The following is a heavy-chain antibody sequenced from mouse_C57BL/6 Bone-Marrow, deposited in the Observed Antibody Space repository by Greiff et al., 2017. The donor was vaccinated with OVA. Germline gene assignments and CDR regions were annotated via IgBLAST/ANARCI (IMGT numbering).Heavy chain of an antibody. Sequence: QVQLQQPGAELVKPGASVKLSCKASGYTFTSYWMQWVKQRPGQGLEWIGEIDPSDSYTTYNQKFKGKATLTVDTSSSTAYMQLSSLTSEDSAVYYCAREDDGYYVDYFDYWGQGTTLTVSS. V-gene: IGHV1-50*01. D-gene: IGHD2-3*01. CDR2: IDPSDSYT. J-gene: IGHJ2*01. CDR1: GYTFTSYW. CDR3: AREDDGYYVDYFDY.